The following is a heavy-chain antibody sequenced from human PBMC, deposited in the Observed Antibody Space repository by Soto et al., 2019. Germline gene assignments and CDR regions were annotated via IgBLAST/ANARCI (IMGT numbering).Heavy chain of an antibody. V-gene: IGHV4-4*02. CDR1: GVSISRGNC. D-gene: IGHD3-10*01. CDR3: ARLVYDTRLNYMYFDF. J-gene: IGHJ4*02. Sequence: PSVTLYLSCAVPGVSISRGNCWTWGRQTPQRGLEYIGEIFHDGTANYYPSFERRVAISVDTSKNQFSLKLTSVTAADTAIYFCARLVYDTRLNYMYFDFWGQG. CDR2: IFHDGTA.